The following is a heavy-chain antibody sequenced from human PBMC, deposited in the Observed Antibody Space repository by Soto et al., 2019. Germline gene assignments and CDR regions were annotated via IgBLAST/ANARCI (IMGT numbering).Heavy chain of an antibody. CDR2: IYKSGST. J-gene: IGHJ4*02. CDR3: ARDTGDVSGVGFDS. CDR1: GDSLRSSYHY. Sequence: SETMSLTCSVSGDSLRSSYHYWGWVRQPQGKGLEWIGYIYKSGSTYYSPSLESRLMMSVDTSKNQFSLKLTSVTAADTAIYYCARDTGDVSGVGFDSWGQGALVTVSS. V-gene: IGHV4-31*03. D-gene: IGHD3-3*01.